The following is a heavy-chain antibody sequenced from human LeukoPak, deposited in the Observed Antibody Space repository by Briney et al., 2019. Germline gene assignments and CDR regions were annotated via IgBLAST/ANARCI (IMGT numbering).Heavy chain of an antibody. D-gene: IGHD5-18*01. CDR1: GGSISSYY. J-gene: IGHJ6*02. CDR3: ARDEEVDTAMVNYYYGMDV. V-gene: IGHV4-4*07. Sequence: SETLSLTCTVSGGSISSYYWSWIRQPAGKGLEWIGRIYTSGSTNYNPSLKSRVTMSVDTSKNQFSLKLSSVTAADTAVYYCARDEEVDTAMVNYYYGMDVWGQGTTVTVSS. CDR2: IYTSGST.